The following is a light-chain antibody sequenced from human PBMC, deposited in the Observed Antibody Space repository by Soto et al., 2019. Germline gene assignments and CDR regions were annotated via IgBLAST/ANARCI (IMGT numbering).Light chain of an antibody. CDR2: EVS. V-gene: IGLV2-14*01. Sequence: QSALTQPASVSGSPGQSITISCTGTSSDVGGYDFVSWYQHHPGKAPKLMIYEVSTRPSGVSNRFSGSKSGNTASLTISGLQAEDDAYYYCSSYTSDWGVFGTGTKLTVL. CDR3: SSYTSDWGV. CDR1: SSDVGGYDF. J-gene: IGLJ1*01.